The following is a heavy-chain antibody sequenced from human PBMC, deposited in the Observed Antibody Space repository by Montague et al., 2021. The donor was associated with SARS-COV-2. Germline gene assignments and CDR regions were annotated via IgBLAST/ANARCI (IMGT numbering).Heavy chain of an antibody. CDR1: GDSISSYY. D-gene: IGHD2-15*01. J-gene: IGHJ6*02. V-gene: IGHV4-59*08. CDR3: ARHIEKEGSYYYYYGMDV. Sequence: SETLSLTCTVSGDSISSYYWCWIRQPPGQGLEWIGYLYNSGSTNYNPSLTSRVTISVDTSTTQFSLKLSSVTAADTAVYYCARHIEKEGSYYYYYGMDVWGQGTTVTVSS. CDR2: LYNSGST.